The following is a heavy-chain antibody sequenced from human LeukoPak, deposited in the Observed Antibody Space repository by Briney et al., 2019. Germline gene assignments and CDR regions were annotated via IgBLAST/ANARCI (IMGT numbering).Heavy chain of an antibody. CDR3: ARDWWELLSPHYYYGMDV. V-gene: IGHV4-38-2*02. CDR2: IYHSGST. D-gene: IGHD1-26*01. J-gene: IGHJ6*02. CDR1: GYSISSGYY. Sequence: SETLSLTCTVSGYSISSGYYWGWIRQPPGKGLEWIGSIYHSGSTYYNPSLKSRVTISVDTSKNQFSLKLSSVTAADTAVYYCARDWWELLSPHYYYGMDVWGQGTTVTVSS.